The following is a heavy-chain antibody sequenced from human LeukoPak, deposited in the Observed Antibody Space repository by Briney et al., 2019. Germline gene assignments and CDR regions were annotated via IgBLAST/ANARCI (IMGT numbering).Heavy chain of an antibody. D-gene: IGHD3-10*01. V-gene: IGHV4-39*01. CDR2: IYYSGST. Sequence: SETLSLTCTVSGGSISSSTYYWGWIRQPPGKGLEWIGSIYYSGSTYYNPSLKSRVTISVDTSKNQFSLKLSSVTAADTAVYYCARRLRGVIIRFDPWGQGTLVTVSS. J-gene: IGHJ5*02. CDR3: ARRLRGVIIRFDP. CDR1: GGSISSSTYY.